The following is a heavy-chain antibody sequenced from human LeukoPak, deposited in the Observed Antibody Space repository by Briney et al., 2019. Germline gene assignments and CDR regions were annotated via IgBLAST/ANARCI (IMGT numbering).Heavy chain of an antibody. J-gene: IGHJ4*02. CDR3: ARRAGAYSHPYDY. CDR2: IYSYNT. D-gene: IGHD4/OR15-4a*01. V-gene: IGHV3-53*01. CDR1: GFTVSSNS. Sequence: GGSLRLSCTVSGFTVSSNSMSWVRQAPGTGLEWVSFIYSYNTHYSDSVKGRFTISRDNSKNILYLQMNSLRAEDTAVYYCARRAGAYSHPYDYWGQGTLVTVSS.